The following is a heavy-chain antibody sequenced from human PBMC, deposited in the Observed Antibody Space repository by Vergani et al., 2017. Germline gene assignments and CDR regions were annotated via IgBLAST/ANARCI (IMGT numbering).Heavy chain of an antibody. Sequence: EVQLVESGGGLVQPGRSLRLSCAASGFTFDDYAMHWVRQAPGKGLEWVSGISWNSGSIGYADSVKGRFTISRDNAKNSLYLQMNSLRAEDTAVYYCAKARGPPGYYYYMDVWGKGTTVTVSS. V-gene: IGHV3-9*01. CDR1: GFTFDDYA. CDR3: AKARGPPGYYYYMDV. CDR2: ISWNSGSI. D-gene: IGHD3-10*01. J-gene: IGHJ6*03.